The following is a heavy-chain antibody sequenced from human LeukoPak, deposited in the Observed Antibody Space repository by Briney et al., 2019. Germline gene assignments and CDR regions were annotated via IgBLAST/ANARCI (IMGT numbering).Heavy chain of an antibody. J-gene: IGHJ4*02. Sequence: PGGSLRLSCAASGVTFSSYEMNWVRQAPGKGLEWVSYISSSGSTIYYADSVKGRFTISRDNAKNSLYLQMNSLRAEDTAVYYCASGITMVRGNDYWGQGTLVTVSS. V-gene: IGHV3-48*03. CDR2: ISSSGSTI. CDR1: GVTFSSYE. D-gene: IGHD3-10*01. CDR3: ASGITMVRGNDY.